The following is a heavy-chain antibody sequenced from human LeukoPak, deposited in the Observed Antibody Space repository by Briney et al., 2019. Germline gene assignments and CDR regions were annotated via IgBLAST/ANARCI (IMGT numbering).Heavy chain of an antibody. V-gene: IGHV1-69*04. CDR3: AKDADFGDYFFDY. D-gene: IGHD4-17*01. J-gene: IGHJ4*02. Sequence: SVKVSCKASGGTFSSYAISWVRQAPGQGLEWMGRIIPILGIANYAQKFQGRVTITADKSTSTAYMELSSLRSEDTAVYYCAKDADFGDYFFDYWGQGTLVTVSS. CDR1: GGTFSSYA. CDR2: IIPILGIA.